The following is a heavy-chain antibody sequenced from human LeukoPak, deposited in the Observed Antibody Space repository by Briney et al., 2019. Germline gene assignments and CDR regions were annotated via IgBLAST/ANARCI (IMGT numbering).Heavy chain of an antibody. D-gene: IGHD3-22*01. CDR2: INPNSGGT. CDR3: ARGAYDSSGYYFRRTFDY. J-gene: IGHJ4*02. CDR1: GYTFTGYY. Sequence: GASVKVSCTASGYTFTGYYMHWVRQAPGQGLEWMGRINPNSGGTNYAQKFQGRVTMTRDTSISTAYMELSRLRSDDTAVYYCARGAYDSSGYYFRRTFDYWGQGTLVTVSS. V-gene: IGHV1-2*06.